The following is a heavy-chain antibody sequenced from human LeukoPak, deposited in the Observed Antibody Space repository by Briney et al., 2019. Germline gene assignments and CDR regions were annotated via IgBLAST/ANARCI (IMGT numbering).Heavy chain of an antibody. Sequence: ASVKVSCKASGYTFSGYYMHWVRQAPGQGLEWMGWINPKSGGTNEAQKFHDRVTMTRDPSIRTAYMEVSRLRSDDTAVYYCARSPDILTGENFDYWGQGTLVTVSS. CDR1: GYTFSGYY. CDR3: ARSPDILTGENFDY. J-gene: IGHJ4*02. CDR2: INPKSGGT. D-gene: IGHD3-9*01. V-gene: IGHV1-2*02.